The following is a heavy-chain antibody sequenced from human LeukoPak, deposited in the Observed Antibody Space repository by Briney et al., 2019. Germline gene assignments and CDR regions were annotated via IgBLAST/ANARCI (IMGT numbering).Heavy chain of an antibody. J-gene: IGHJ4*02. CDR2: IYHSGST. D-gene: IGHD3-22*01. Sequence: PSETLSLTCAVSGGFISSGGYSWSWIRQPPGKGLEWIGYIYHSGSTYYNPSLKSRVTISVDRSKNQFSLKLSSVTAADTAVYYCARARSYYDSSGYYYELGGYDYWGQGTLVTVSS. V-gene: IGHV4-30-2*01. CDR3: ARARSYYDSSGYYYELGGYDY. CDR1: GGFISSGGYS.